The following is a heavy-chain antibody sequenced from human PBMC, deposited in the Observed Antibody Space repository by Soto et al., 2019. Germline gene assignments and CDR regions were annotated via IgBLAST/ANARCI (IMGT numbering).Heavy chain of an antibody. D-gene: IGHD2-15*01. V-gene: IGHV3-73*02. Sequence: EVQLVESGGGLVQPGGSLKLSCAASGFTFSGSAIHWVRQASGKGLEWVGRIKNKFNNYATAYTASVKGRFTISRDDSENTAYLQMNSLKTEDTAVYYCTRHVVVGPTDYFDPWGQGTLVTVSS. J-gene: IGHJ5*02. CDR1: GFTFSGSA. CDR3: TRHVVVGPTDYFDP. CDR2: IKNKFNNYAT.